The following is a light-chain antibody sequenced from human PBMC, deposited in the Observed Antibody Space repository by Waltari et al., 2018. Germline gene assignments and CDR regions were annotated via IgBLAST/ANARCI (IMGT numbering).Light chain of an antibody. J-gene: IGLJ3*02. CDR2: VNSDGSH. Sequence: QLVLTQSPAAPASLRASVKLTCTLSSGHSSNIIAWLQQQPGKGPRYLMKVNSDGSHRKGDEIPDRFSGSSSGAERYLTISSLQSEDEADYYCETGGHGTWVFGGGTKLTVL. CDR3: ETGGHGTWV. V-gene: IGLV4-69*01. CDR1: SGHSSNI.